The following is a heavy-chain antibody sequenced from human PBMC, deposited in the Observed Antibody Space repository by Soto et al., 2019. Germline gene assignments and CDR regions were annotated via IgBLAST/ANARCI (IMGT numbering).Heavy chain of an antibody. CDR1: GFIFSKYS. Sequence: PGGSLRLSCAASGFIFSKYSFNWVRQAPGKGLEWLSFISSTSGRIDYSDSLKGRFIISRDNAKSALYLEMNSLRVEDTAVYYCARDVGSGDYRVHWGQGTLVTVSS. CDR3: ARDVGSGDYRVH. V-gene: IGHV3-21*06. CDR2: ISSTSGRI. J-gene: IGHJ4*02. D-gene: IGHD4-4*01.